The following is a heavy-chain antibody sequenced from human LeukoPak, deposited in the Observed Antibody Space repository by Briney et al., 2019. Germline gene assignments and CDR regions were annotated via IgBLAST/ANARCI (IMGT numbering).Heavy chain of an antibody. V-gene: IGHV3-21*01. J-gene: IGHJ4*02. CDR3: ARRGIAAAGKLDY. CDR1: GFTFSSYG. D-gene: IGHD6-13*01. Sequence: PGGSLRLSCAASGFTFSSYGMSWVRQAPGKGLEWVSSISSSSSYIYYADPVKGRFTISRDNAKNSLYLQMNSLRAEDTAVYYCARRGIAAAGKLDYWGQGTLVTVSS. CDR2: ISSSSSYI.